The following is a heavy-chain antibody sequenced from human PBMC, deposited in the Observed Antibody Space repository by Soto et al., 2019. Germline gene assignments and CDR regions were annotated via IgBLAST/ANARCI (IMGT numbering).Heavy chain of an antibody. D-gene: IGHD1-1*01. Sequence: EVQLLESGGGLVQPGGSLRLSCAASGFSFRHYAMTWVRQAPGKGLEWVSGLSGSGTMRYYADSVRGRFIISRDNAKNTLFLQMDNLRVEDSAVYYCAKEAEENENVPIPGDNWGQGTPVTVSS. J-gene: IGHJ4*02. CDR2: LSGSGTMR. V-gene: IGHV3-23*01. CDR3: AKEAEENENVPIPGDN. CDR1: GFSFRHYA.